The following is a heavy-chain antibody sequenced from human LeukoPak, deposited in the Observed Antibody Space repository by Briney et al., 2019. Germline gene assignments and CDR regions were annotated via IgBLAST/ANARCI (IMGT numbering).Heavy chain of an antibody. D-gene: IGHD5-12*01. V-gene: IGHV1-2*02. CDR3: ARPPGRDGYNRYDY. CDR2: IDPNSGGT. Sequence: GASVKVSCKAYGYSFTGYYMHWVRQAPGQGLEWMGWIDPNSGGTNYAQKLQGRVTMTRDTSISTAYMELSRLRYDDTAVYYCARPPGRDGYNRYDYWGQGTLVTVSS. CDR1: GYSFTGYY. J-gene: IGHJ4*02.